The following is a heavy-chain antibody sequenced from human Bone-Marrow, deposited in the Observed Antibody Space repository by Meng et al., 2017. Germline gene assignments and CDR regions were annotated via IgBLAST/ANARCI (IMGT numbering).Heavy chain of an antibody. CDR1: GGTFSSCD. D-gene: IGHD6-13*01. CDR2: VIPSFGTA. Sequence: SVKVSCKASGGTFSSCDISWVRQAPGQGLEGRGGVIPSFGTANYAQKFQGRVTITTDESTSTAYMELSSLRSEDTAVYYCVRVRCCRSYSIAAAGEGQNDAFDIWGQGTMVTVSS. J-gene: IGHJ3*02. CDR3: VRVRCCRSYSIAAAGEGQNDAFDI. V-gene: IGHV1-69*05.